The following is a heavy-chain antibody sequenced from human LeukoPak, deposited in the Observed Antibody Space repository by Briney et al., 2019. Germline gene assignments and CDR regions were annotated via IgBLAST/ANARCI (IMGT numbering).Heavy chain of an antibody. CDR2: IYYSGSS. CDR3: ARGPTVTTDY. CDR1: GGSISSSSHY. Sequence: NSSETLSLTCTVSGGSISSSSHYWGWFRQPPGKGLEWIEYIYYSGSSFCNPSLKSRVTMSVDTSKNQFSLRLNSVTAADTAVYYCARGPTVTTDYWGQGTLVTVSS. J-gene: IGHJ4*02. D-gene: IGHD4-17*01. V-gene: IGHV4-39*01.